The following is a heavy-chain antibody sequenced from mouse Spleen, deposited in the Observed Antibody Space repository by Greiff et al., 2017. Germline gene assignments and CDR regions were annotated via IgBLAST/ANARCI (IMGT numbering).Heavy chain of an antibody. Sequence: VQLQESGAELARPGASVKLSCKASGYTFTSYGISWVKQRTGQGLEWIGEIYPRSGNTYYNEKFKGKATLTADKSSSTAYMELRSLTSEDSAVYFCARYDYDGSYNFDYWGQGTTLTVSS. CDR1: GYTFTSYG. D-gene: IGHD1-1*01. V-gene: IGHV1-81*01. J-gene: IGHJ2*01. CDR2: IYPRSGNT. CDR3: ARYDYDGSYNFDY.